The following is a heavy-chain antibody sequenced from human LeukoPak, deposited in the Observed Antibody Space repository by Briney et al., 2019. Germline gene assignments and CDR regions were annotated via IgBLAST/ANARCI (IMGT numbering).Heavy chain of an antibody. J-gene: IGHJ5*02. CDR2: ISGSGGST. V-gene: IGHV3-23*01. D-gene: IGHD2-21*02. Sequence: GGSLRLSCTASGFTFSNYAVSWVRQAPGKGLEWVSAISGSGGSTYYADSVKGRFTISRDNAKNSLYLQMNSLRAEDTAVYYCARVRGAYCGGDCYSFGPWGQGILVTVSS. CDR3: ARVRGAYCGGDCYSFGP. CDR1: GFTFSNYA.